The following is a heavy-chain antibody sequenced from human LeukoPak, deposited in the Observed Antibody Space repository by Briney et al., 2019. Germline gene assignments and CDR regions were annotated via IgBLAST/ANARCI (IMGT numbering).Heavy chain of an antibody. J-gene: IGHJ4*02. V-gene: IGHV1-8*01. CDR1: GYTFTSYD. CDR3: ARGLSVRNYDSSGYSYDY. D-gene: IGHD3-22*01. CDR2: MNPNSGNT. Sequence: ASVKVSCKASGYTFTSYDINWVQQATGQGLEWMGWMNPNSGNTGYAQKFQGRVTMTRNTSISTAYMELSSLRSEDTAVYYCARGLSVRNYDSSGYSYDYWGQGTLVTVSS.